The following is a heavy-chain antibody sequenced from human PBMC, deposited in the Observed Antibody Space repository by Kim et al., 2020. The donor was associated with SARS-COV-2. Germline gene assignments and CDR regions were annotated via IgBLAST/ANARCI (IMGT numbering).Heavy chain of an antibody. J-gene: IGHJ6*02. Sequence: GGSLRLSCAASGFTFSSYAMSWVRQAPGKGLEWVSTINANGGNTYYVDSLKGRFTISRDNSKNTVHLQMNSLRADDTAVYFCVVGPTLGGVWGHGTTVTVSS. V-gene: IGHV3-23*01. CDR3: VVGPTLGGV. CDR2: INANGGNT. CDR1: GFTFSSYA. D-gene: IGHD1-26*01.